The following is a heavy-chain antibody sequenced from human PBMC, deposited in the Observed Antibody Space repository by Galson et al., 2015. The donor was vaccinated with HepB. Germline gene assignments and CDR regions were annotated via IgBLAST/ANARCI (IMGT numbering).Heavy chain of an antibody. Sequence: SLRLSCAASGFTFSGAAMHWVRQAPGKGLEWVGHIRTKPKNYATAYAASVTGRFTISRDDSKNTTYLQMSSLKTEDTAVYYCSRISGVTGTTDHWGQGTLVTVSS. V-gene: IGHV3-73*01. CDR2: IRTKPKNYAT. D-gene: IGHD1-7*01. J-gene: IGHJ4*02. CDR3: SRISGVTGTTDH. CDR1: GFTFSGAA.